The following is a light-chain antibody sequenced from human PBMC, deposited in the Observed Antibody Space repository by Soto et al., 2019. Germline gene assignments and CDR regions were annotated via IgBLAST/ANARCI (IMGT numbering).Light chain of an antibody. CDR2: DVS. J-gene: IGLJ1*01. CDR1: SSDVGGYNY. V-gene: IGLV2-14*01. Sequence: ALTQPASVSGSPGQSITISCTGTSSDVGGYNYVSWYQQHPGKAPKLMIYDVSNRPSGVSNRFSGSKSGNTASLTISGLQAEDEADYYCSSYTSSSTLVFGTGTKVTDL. CDR3: SSYTSSSTLV.